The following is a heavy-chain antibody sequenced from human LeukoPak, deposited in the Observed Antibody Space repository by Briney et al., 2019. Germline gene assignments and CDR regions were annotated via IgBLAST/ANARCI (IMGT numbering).Heavy chain of an antibody. Sequence: GGSLRLSCAASGFTFSSYSMNWVRQAPGKGLEWVSYISPSSSTIYYADSVKGRFTISRDNAKNSLYLQMNSLRAEDTALYYCAKDMSAATIPPYYYGMDVWGQGTTVTVSS. D-gene: IGHD2-2*01. CDR3: AKDMSAATIPPYYYGMDV. V-gene: IGHV3-48*01. J-gene: IGHJ6*02. CDR2: ISPSSSTI. CDR1: GFTFSSYS.